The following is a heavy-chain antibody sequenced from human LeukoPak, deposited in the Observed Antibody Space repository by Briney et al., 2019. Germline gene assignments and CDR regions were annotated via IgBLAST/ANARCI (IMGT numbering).Heavy chain of an antibody. V-gene: IGHV3-11*01. Sequence: GSLRLSCAASGFTFSDYNMSWIRQAPGKGLEWVSYISSSDTTIYYADSVKGRFTISRDNAKNSLYLQMNSLRAEDTAVYYCARAAPFGYSSSWYYFDYWGQGTLVTVSS. J-gene: IGHJ4*02. CDR1: GFTFSDYN. D-gene: IGHD6-13*01. CDR3: ARAAPFGYSSSWYYFDY. CDR2: ISSSDTTI.